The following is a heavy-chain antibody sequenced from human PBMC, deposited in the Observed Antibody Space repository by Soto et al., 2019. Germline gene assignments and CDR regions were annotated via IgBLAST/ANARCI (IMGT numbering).Heavy chain of an antibody. CDR1: GFTFSSYG. CDR2: ISHDGNNK. D-gene: IGHD4-17*01. CDR3: AKDSVTTVTRHFDL. J-gene: IGHJ2*01. V-gene: IGHV3-30*18. Sequence: QVQLVESGGGVVQPGRSLRLSCAASGFTFSSYGVHWVRQVPGKGLEWVAVISHDGNNKYYADSVKGRFTISRDNSKNTLYLQMNSLRAEDMAVYYCAKDSVTTVTRHFDLWGRGTLVTVSS.